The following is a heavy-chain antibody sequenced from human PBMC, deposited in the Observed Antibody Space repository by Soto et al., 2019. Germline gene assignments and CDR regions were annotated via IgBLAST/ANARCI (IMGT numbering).Heavy chain of an antibody. CDR1: GFTFSSYA. Sequence: QVQLVESGGGVVQPGRSLRLSCAASGFTFSSYAMHWVRQAPGKGLEWVAVISYDGSNKYYADSVKGRFTISRDNSKNTLYLQMNSLRAEDTAVYYCARSRPLDTAMVSWGQGTLVTVSS. CDR2: ISYDGSNK. J-gene: IGHJ4*02. CDR3: ARSRPLDTAMVS. V-gene: IGHV3-30-3*01. D-gene: IGHD5-18*01.